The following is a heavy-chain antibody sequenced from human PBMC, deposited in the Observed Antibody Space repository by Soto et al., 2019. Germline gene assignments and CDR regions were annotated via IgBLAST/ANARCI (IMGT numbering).Heavy chain of an antibody. J-gene: IGHJ5*02. D-gene: IGHD3-10*01. CDR2: ISGSGGST. CDR3: AKDVRPIGGSENYGCFDP. CDR1: GFTFSTYG. Sequence: EVQLLESGGGLVQPGGSLRLSCAASGFTFSTYGMSWVRQAPGKGLDWVSSISGSGGSTYYADSVKGRFTISRDNSKNTLFLQVNSLRAEDTAIYYCAKDVRPIGGSENYGCFDPWGQGTLVTVSS. V-gene: IGHV3-23*01.